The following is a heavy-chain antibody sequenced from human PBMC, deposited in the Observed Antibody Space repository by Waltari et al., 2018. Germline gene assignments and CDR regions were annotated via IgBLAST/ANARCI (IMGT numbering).Heavy chain of an antibody. V-gene: IGHV3-53*01. Sequence: EVQLVESGGGLIQPGGSLRLSCEAHGLTVRSNYMSWVGPANGKGLEWVSVIYSGGSTYYADSVKGRFTISRDNSKNTLYLQMNSLRAEDTAVYYCARLGKYYYDSRSYFDYWGQGTLVTVSS. CDR2: IYSGGST. CDR3: ARLGKYYYDSRSYFDY. J-gene: IGHJ4*02. CDR1: GLTVRSNY. D-gene: IGHD3-22*01.